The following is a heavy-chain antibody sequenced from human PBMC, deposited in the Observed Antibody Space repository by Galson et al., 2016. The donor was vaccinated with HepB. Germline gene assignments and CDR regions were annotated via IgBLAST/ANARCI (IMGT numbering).Heavy chain of an antibody. CDR1: GYTFTDDY. J-gene: IGHJ5*02. CDR2: VDPYGGGT. Sequence: SVKVSCKASGYTFTDDYIHWVRQAPGQGLEWLGWVDPYGGGTSFAQKFRGRVTMTRDTTISTVYMELSRLKSDDPAVYYCARGVNYGDYLGHWFDPWGQGTLVTVSS. V-gene: IGHV1-2*02. CDR3: ARGVNYGDYLGHWFDP. D-gene: IGHD4-17*01.